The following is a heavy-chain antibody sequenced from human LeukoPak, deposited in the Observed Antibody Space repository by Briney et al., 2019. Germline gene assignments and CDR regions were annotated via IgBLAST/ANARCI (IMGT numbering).Heavy chain of an antibody. J-gene: IGHJ3*02. CDR2: IYYSGST. CDR3: ARHGEGYSSGWYFDAFDI. Sequence: PSETLSLTCTVSGGSISSSSYYWGWIRQPPGKGLEWIGSIYYSGSTYYNPSLKSRVTISVDTSKNQFSLKLSSVTAADTAVYYCARHGEGYSSGWYFDAFDIWGQGTVVTVSS. D-gene: IGHD6-19*01. CDR1: GGSISSSSYY. V-gene: IGHV4-39*01.